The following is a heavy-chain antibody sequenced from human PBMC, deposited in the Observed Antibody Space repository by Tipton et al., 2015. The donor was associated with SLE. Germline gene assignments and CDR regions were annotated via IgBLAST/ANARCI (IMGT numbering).Heavy chain of an antibody. CDR3: AKDRVDFGDYAAGNFDS. V-gene: IGHV3-9*01. CDR1: GFTFDDYA. J-gene: IGHJ4*02. CDR2: INWNSGSM. Sequence: SLRLSCAASGFTFDDYAMHWVRQAPGKGLEWVSGINWNSGSMGYADSVNGRFTISRDNFKNSLYLQMNSLRAEDTALYYCAKDRVDFGDYAAGNFDSWGQGILVVVSS. D-gene: IGHD4-17*01.